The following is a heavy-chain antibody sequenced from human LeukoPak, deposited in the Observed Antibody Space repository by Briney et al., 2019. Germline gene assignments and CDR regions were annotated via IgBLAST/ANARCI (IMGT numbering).Heavy chain of an antibody. D-gene: IGHD3-10*01. CDR1: GFTFSSYA. CDR3: AKDDSRGSGSSGWFDP. CDR2: ISGSGGST. V-gene: IGHV3-23*01. J-gene: IGHJ5*02. Sequence: GRSLRLSCAASGFTFSSYAMSWVRQAPGKGLEWVSAISGSGGSTYYADSVKGRFTISRDNSKNTLYLQMNNLRAEDTAVYYCAKDDSRGSGSSGWFDPWGQGTLVTVSS.